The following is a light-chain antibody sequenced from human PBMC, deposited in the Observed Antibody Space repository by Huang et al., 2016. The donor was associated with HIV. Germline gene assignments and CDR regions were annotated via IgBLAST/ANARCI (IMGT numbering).Light chain of an antibody. J-gene: IGKJ3*01. V-gene: IGKV3-15*01. CDR3: QQNNNWPPLFT. CDR1: QSVSSN. Sequence: EIVMTQSPATLSASPGERATLPCRASQSVSSNLAWYQQKPGQAPRLLLYGASTRATGIPARFSGSGSGTDFTLTISSLQSEDFAVYYCQQNNNWPPLFTFGPGTKVDIK. CDR2: GAS.